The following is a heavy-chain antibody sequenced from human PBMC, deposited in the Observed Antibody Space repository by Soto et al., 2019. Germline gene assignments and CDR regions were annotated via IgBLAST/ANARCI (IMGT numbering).Heavy chain of an antibody. V-gene: IGHV1-2*02. CDR1: VFSVDTTYC. J-gene: IGHJ4*01. CDR3: GSPRSGPSPDVGH. D-gene: IGHD2-15*01. CDR2: INPNSGDT. Sequence: ASVKVSCKXSVFSVDTTYCIHWVRRAPGQGLEWMGSINPNSGDTNYAQNFQGRATMTRDTSISTAYMEVSSLTSDDTAVYYCGSPRSGPSPDVGHWGHGTMVTVSS.